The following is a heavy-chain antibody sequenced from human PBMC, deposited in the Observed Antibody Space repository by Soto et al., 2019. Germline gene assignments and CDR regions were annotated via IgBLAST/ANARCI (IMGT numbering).Heavy chain of an antibody. Sequence: QVQLVESGGGVVQPGGSLRLSCAASRFTFSNYGMHWVRQAPGKGLEWVALIWYDGSNKEYADSVKGRFTISRDNSNNTLYLQMNSLRVEDTAVYYCASGRGGRGGYYGMDVWGQGTTVTVSS. CDR3: ASGRGGRGGYYGMDV. D-gene: IGHD1-26*01. V-gene: IGHV3-33*01. CDR2: IWYDGSNK. J-gene: IGHJ6*02. CDR1: RFTFSNYG.